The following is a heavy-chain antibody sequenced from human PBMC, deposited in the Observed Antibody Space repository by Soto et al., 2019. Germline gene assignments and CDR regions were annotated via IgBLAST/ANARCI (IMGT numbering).Heavy chain of an antibody. V-gene: IGHV2-5*02. CDR3: ARLKTVVGVGVHAFDI. CDR1: GFSLSPGGVA. J-gene: IGHJ3*02. CDR2: IYWDDDK. Sequence: QITLKESGPALVKPTQTLTLTCSFSGFSLSPGGVAVGWFRQPPGKALEWLALIYWDDDKRYSPSLKSRLTISKDTSKNQVVITMTEMDPVDTATYFCARLKTVVGVGVHAFDIWGQGTLVTVSS. D-gene: IGHD2-15*01.